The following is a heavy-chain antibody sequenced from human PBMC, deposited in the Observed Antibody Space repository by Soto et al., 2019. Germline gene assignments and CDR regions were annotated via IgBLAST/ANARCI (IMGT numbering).Heavy chain of an antibody. CDR1: GFSLSTSRVG. CDR3: AHKREYVWFDY. CDR2: IYWDDDK. J-gene: IGHJ4*02. Sequence: QITLKESGPTLVKPTQTLTLTCTFSGFSLSTSRVGVGWIRQPPGKALEWLALIYWDDDKRYSPSLRSRLTITKDTSKNQVVLTMTNMDPVDTATYCCAHKREYVWFDYWGQGTLVTVSS. V-gene: IGHV2-5*02. D-gene: IGHD3-10*01.